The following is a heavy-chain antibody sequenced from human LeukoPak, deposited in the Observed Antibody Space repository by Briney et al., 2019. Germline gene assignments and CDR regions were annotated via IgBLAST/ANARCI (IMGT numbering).Heavy chain of an antibody. V-gene: IGHV1-46*01. D-gene: IGHD3-22*01. CDR3: ARDRGGYYPRYFDY. J-gene: IGHJ4*02. CDR1: GYTFTSYY. CDR2: INPSGGSK. Sequence: GASVKVSCKASGYTFTSYYMHWVRQAPGQGLEWMGIINPSGGSKSYAQKFQGRVTMPRDMSTSTVYMELSSLRSEDTAVYYCARDRGGYYPRYFDYWGQGTLVTVSS.